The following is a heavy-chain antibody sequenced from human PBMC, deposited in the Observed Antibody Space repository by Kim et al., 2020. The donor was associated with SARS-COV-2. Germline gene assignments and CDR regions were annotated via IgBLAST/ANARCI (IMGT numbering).Heavy chain of an antibody. J-gene: IGHJ4*02. CDR2: IDQSGST. D-gene: IGHD3-22*01. CDR3: ARGRGGITMIVVVITAAEYYFDS. Sequence: SETLSLTCAVYGESFSGYQWSWVRQSSGKGLEWIGEIDQSGSTNYNPSLKSRVTISADTSKNQFSLKLSSVTATDTAVYYCARGRGGITMIVVVITAAEYYFDSWGQGTPVTVSS. V-gene: IGHV4-34*01. CDR1: GESFSGYQ.